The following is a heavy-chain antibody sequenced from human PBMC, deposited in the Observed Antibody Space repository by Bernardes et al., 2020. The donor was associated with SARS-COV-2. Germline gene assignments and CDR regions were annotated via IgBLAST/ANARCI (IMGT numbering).Heavy chain of an antibody. D-gene: IGHD3-16*01. CDR1: GFTFDDYA. CDR2: ISWNSGSR. Sequence: SLRLSCAASGFTFDDYAMHWVRQAPGKGLEWVSGISWNSGSRGYADSVKGRFTISRDTAKKSLYLQMNSLRAEDTGIYYCGKGVIYDWGVGSIDYWGQGTLVTVSS. V-gene: IGHV3-9*01. J-gene: IGHJ4*02. CDR3: GKGVIYDWGVGSIDY.